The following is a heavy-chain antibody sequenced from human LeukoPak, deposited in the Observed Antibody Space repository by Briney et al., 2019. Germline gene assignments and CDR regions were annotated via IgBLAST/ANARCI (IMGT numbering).Heavy chain of an antibody. J-gene: IGHJ4*02. CDR1: GFTFNSYE. D-gene: IGHD3-9*01. CDR3: ASSAYHDVLPLPSYFDN. V-gene: IGHV3-48*03. CDR2: ISSSGSTT. Sequence: GGSLRLSCAASGFTFNSYERSWVRQAPGKGLEWVSYISSSGSTTYYEDSVKGRFHISRDNAKKSVYLPMHSLRAEDNAVYYCASSAYHDVLPLPSYFDNWGQGTLVTVSS.